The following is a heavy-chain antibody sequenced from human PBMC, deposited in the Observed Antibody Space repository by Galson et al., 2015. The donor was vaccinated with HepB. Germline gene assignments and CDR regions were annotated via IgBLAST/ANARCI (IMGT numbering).Heavy chain of an antibody. J-gene: IGHJ1*01. V-gene: IGHV3-11*06. D-gene: IGHD2/OR15-2a*01. CDR1: GFNFSDYY. CDR2: ISMSSGHT. CDR3: ATYRFLSTSTGRFFRH. Sequence: SLRLSCAASGFNFSDYYMSWIRQTPEKGLEWLSYISMSSGHTNYAGAVKGRFTISRDNAKNTLFLQMTNLSAEDTAVYYCATYRFLSTSTGRFFRHWGQCTLVTVSS.